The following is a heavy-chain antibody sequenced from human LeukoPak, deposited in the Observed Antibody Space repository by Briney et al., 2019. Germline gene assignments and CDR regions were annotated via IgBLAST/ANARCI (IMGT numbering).Heavy chain of an antibody. CDR2: IKGDGSST. V-gene: IGHV3-74*01. CDR1: GFTFDDYT. D-gene: IGHD5-18*01. Sequence: GGSLRLSCAASGFTFDDYTMHWVRHTPGKGLVWVSRIKGDGSSTSYADSVKGRFTISRDNAKNTLYLQMNSLRAEDTAVYYCARDGYSFGHDFDYWGQGTLVTVSS. CDR3: ARDGYSFGHDFDY. J-gene: IGHJ4*02.